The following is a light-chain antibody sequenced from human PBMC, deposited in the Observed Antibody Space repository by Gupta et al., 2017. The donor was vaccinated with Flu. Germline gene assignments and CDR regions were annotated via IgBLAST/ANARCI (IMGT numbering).Light chain of an antibody. J-gene: IGKJ1*01. V-gene: IGKV1-5*03. CDR3: QQYNSYWVT. Sequence: DIQMTQSPSPLAASAGDRVPITCRASQSISSWLAWYQQKPGKAPKLLIYKASSLESGVPSRFSGSGSGTEFTLTISSLQPDDFATYYCQQYNSYWVTFGQGTKVEIK. CDR2: KAS. CDR1: QSISSW.